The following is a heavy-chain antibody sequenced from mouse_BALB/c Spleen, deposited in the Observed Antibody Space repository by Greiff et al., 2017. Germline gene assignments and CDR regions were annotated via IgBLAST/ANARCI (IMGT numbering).Heavy chain of an antibody. CDR2: IDPENGDT. CDR3: NVVYYGNYVWFAY. Sequence: EVQLQQSGAELVRSGASVKLSCTASGFNIKDYYMHWVKQRPEQGLEWIGWIDPENGDTEYAPKFQGKATMTADTSSTTAYLQLSSLTSEDTAVYYCNVVYYGNYVWFAYWGQGTLVTVSA. V-gene: IGHV14-4*02. CDR1: GFNIKDYY. D-gene: IGHD2-1*01. J-gene: IGHJ3*01.